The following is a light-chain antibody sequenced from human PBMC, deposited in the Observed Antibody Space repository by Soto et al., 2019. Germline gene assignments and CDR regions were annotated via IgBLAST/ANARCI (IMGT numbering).Light chain of an antibody. V-gene: IGKV1-5*03. J-gene: IGKJ3*01. CDR2: KAS. CDR1: RSISTW. Sequence: DIQMTQTPSTLSASVGDRVTITCRASRSISTWLAWYQQKPGKAPKLLIYKASNVESGVTSRFSGSGSGTEFPLTISSLQPDYFATYYCHQYNSLFTFGPGTKVDI. CDR3: HQYNSLFT.